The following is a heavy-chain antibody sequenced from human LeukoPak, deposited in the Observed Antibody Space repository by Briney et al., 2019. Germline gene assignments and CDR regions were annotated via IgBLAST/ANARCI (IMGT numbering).Heavy chain of an antibody. Sequence: GGSLRLPCAASGFTFSSYGMHWVRQAPGKGLEWVAVISYDGSNKYYADSVKGRFTISRDNSKNTLYLQMNSLRAEDTAVYYCAIQQLADYWGQGTLVTVSS. CDR2: ISYDGSNK. D-gene: IGHD6-13*01. V-gene: IGHV3-30*03. CDR1: GFTFSSYG. CDR3: AIQQLADY. J-gene: IGHJ4*02.